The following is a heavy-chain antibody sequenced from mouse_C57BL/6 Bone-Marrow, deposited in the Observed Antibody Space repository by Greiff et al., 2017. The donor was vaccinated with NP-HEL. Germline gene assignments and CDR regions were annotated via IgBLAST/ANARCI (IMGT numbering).Heavy chain of an antibody. Sequence: VQLQQSGPELVKPGASVKIPCKASGYTFTDYNMDWVKQSPGKSLEWIGDINPNNGGTIYNQKFKGKATLTVDKSSSTAYMELRSLTSEDTAVYYCARSGYGNYGFAYWGQGTLVTVSA. D-gene: IGHD2-1*01. CDR2: INPNNGGT. V-gene: IGHV1-18*01. CDR1: GYTFTDYN. CDR3: ARSGYGNYGFAY. J-gene: IGHJ3*01.